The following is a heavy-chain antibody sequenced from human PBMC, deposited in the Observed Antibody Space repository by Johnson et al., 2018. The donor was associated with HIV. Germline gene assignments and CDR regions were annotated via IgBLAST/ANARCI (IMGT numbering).Heavy chain of an antibody. CDR3: ARGKGAAAAEAFDI. D-gene: IGHD6-13*01. J-gene: IGHJ3*02. CDR2: TGTAGDT. V-gene: IGHV3-13*01. Sequence: EVQLVESGGGVVQPGRSLRLSCAASGFTFSSYDMHWVRQATGKGLEWVSATGTAGDTYYPGSVKGRFTISRENAKNSLYLQMNSLRAGDTAVYYCARGKGAAAAEAFDIWGQGTMVTVSS. CDR1: GFTFSSYD.